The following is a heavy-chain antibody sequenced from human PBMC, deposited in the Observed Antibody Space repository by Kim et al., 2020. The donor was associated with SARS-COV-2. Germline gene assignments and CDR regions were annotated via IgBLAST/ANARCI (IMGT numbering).Heavy chain of an antibody. CDR1: GFTFSSYA. J-gene: IGHJ6*02. D-gene: IGHD5-18*01. V-gene: IGHV3-33*06. CDR3: AKPAGLPFYYYYGMDV. CDR2: IWYDGSNK. Sequence: GGSLRLSCAASGFTFSSYAMHWVRQAPGKGLEWVAVIWYDGSNKYYADSVKGRFTISRDNSKNTLYLQMNSLRAEDTAVYYCAKPAGLPFYYYYGMDVWGQGTTVTVSS.